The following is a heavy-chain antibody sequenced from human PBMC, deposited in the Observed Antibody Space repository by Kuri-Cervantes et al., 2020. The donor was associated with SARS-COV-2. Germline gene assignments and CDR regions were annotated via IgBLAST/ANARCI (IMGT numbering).Heavy chain of an antibody. CDR2: ISGSGGST. Sequence: GGSLRLSCAASGFTFSSYAMSWVRQAPGKGLEWVSAISGSGGSTYYADSVKGRFTISRDNSKNTLYLQMNSLRAEDTAVYYCAKTTMVQGVIISRWIDYWGQGTLVTVSS. CDR3: AKTTMVQGVIISRWIDY. D-gene: IGHD3-10*01. J-gene: IGHJ4*02. CDR1: GFTFSSYA. V-gene: IGHV3-23*01.